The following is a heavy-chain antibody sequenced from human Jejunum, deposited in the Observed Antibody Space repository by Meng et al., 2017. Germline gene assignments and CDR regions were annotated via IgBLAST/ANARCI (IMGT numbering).Heavy chain of an antibody. Sequence: QVRLQESGPGLVKPSGTLSLTCAVSGDSISSDNWWSWVRQPPGKGPEWIGDIFRTGTSNYSPSLRSRVAIYMDKSKNQFSLSLNSVTAADTAVYYCARKGGTYSTGHFPHFDYWGQGTLVTVSS. J-gene: IGHJ4*02. CDR1: GDSISSDNW. D-gene: IGHD6-19*01. CDR2: IFRTGTS. V-gene: IGHV4-4*02. CDR3: ARKGGTYSTGHFPHFDY.